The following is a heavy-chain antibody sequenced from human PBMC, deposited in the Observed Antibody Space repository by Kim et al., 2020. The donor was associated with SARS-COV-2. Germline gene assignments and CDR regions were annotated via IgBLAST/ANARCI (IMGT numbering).Heavy chain of an antibody. Sequence: PSQTSRVTISVDTSKNQFSLKLSSVTAADTAVYYCARDGKRWLRLAYFHYWGQGTLVTVSS. CDR3: ARDGKRWLRLAYFHY. V-gene: IGHV4-39*07. D-gene: IGHD5-12*01. J-gene: IGHJ4*02.